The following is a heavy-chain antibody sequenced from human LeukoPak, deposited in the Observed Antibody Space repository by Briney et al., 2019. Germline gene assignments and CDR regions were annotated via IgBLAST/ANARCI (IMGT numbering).Heavy chain of an antibody. V-gene: IGHV3-74*01. J-gene: IGHJ4*02. D-gene: IGHD3-22*01. CDR3: ARVPKKDDSSGYYLSLDY. CDR2: INSDGSST. CDR1: GFTFSSYW. Sequence: PGGSLRLSCAASGFTFSSYWMHRVRQAPGKGLVWVSRINSDGSSTSYADSVKGRFTISRDNAKNTLYLQMNSLRAEDTAVYYCARVPKKDDSSGYYLSLDYWGQGTLVTVSS.